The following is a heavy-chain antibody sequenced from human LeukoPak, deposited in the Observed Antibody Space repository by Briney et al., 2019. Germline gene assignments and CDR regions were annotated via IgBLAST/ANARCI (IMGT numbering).Heavy chain of an antibody. CDR1: GFAFTFHA. V-gene: IGHV3-7*01. Sequence: GGSLRLSCAASGFAFTFHAMSWLRQPPGKGLEWVANIKQDGSEKYYVDSVKGRFTISRDNARNSLYLEMNNLRVEDTAVYYCARDHNSGWYGLYWGQGSLVTVSS. J-gene: IGHJ4*02. CDR3: ARDHNSGWYGLY. D-gene: IGHD6-19*01. CDR2: IKQDGSEK.